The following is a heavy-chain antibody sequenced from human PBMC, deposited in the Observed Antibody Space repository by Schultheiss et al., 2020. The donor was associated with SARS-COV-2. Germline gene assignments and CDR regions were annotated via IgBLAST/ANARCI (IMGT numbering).Heavy chain of an antibody. CDR2: ISGSGGST. V-gene: IGHV3-23*01. CDR1: GFTVSSNY. J-gene: IGHJ4*02. Sequence: GGSLRLSCAASGFTVSSNYMSWVRQAPGKGLEWVSAISGSGGSTYYADSVKGRFTISRDNSKNTLYLQMNSLRAEDTAVYYCAKDFGVGARGYYFDYWGQGTLVTVSS. D-gene: IGHD1-26*01. CDR3: AKDFGVGARGYYFDY.